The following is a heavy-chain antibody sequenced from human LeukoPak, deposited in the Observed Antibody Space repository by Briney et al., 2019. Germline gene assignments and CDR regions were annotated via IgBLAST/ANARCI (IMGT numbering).Heavy chain of an antibody. CDR3: ARGSNEYSSSVGRGYFDY. V-gene: IGHV4-34*01. D-gene: IGHD6-6*01. Sequence: WSWIXXPPGKGLEWIGEINHSGSTNYNPSLKSRVTISVDTSKNQFSLKLSSVTAADTAVYYCARGSNEYSSSVGRGYFDYWGQGTLVTVSS. J-gene: IGHJ4*02. CDR2: INHSGST.